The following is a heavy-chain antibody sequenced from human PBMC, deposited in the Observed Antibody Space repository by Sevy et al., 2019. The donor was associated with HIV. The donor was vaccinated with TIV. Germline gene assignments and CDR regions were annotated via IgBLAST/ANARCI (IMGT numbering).Heavy chain of an antibody. CDR1: GFTFSSYD. Sequence: GGSLRLSCTASGFTFSSYDMNWVRQAPGKGLEWVSKISRSGSSIYYADSVKGRFTISRDNAKNSLNLQMNSLRAEDTDVYYCTRNGGAFDNGFDPWGQGTLVTVSS. CDR3: TRNGGAFDNGFDP. V-gene: IGHV3-48*03. CDR2: ISRSGSSI. D-gene: IGHD2-8*01. J-gene: IGHJ5*02.